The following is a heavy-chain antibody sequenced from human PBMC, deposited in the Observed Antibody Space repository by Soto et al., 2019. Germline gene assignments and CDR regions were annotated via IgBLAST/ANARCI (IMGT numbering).Heavy chain of an antibody. CDR1: GYTFTSYG. CDR2: ISAYNGNT. J-gene: IGHJ4*02. Sequence: QVRLVQSGAEVKKPGASVKVSCKASGYTFTSYGISWVRQAPGQGLEWMGWISAYNGNTNYAQKLQGRVTMTTDTSTSTAYMELRSLRSDDTAVYYCARDEYSGYEGDLIDYWGQGTLVTVSS. D-gene: IGHD5-12*01. V-gene: IGHV1-18*01. CDR3: ARDEYSGYEGDLIDY.